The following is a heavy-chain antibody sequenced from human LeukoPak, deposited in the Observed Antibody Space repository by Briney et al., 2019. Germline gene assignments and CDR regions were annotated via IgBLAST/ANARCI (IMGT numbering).Heavy chain of an antibody. V-gene: IGHV4-34*01. CDR1: GGSFSTYY. J-gene: IGHJ2*01. Sequence: SETLSLACAVYGGSFSTYYWTWIRQPPGKGLEWIAEISYSGNTNYNPSLKSRVTIGTSKNEISLNLTSVTAADTAVYYCARHGFDPVQNVAHWYFDLWGRGTLVTVSS. CDR2: ISYSGNT. D-gene: IGHD3-10*01. CDR3: ARHGFDPVQNVAHWYFDL.